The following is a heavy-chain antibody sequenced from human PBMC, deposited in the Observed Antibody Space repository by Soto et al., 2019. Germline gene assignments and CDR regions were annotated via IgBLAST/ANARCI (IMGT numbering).Heavy chain of an antibody. CDR2: IYYSGST. D-gene: IGHD2-15*01. CDR1: GGSISSYY. Sequence: PSETLSLTCTVSGGSISSYYWSWIRQPPGKGLEWIGYIYYSGSTNYNPSLKSRVTISVDTSKNQFSLKLSSVTAADTAVYYCARHFSVSPPILWGQGTLVTVSS. CDR3: ARHFSVSPPIL. V-gene: IGHV4-59*08. J-gene: IGHJ4*02.